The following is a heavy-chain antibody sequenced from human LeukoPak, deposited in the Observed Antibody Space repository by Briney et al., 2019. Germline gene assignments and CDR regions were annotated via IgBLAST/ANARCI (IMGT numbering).Heavy chain of an antibody. Sequence: PSETLSLTCTVSGDSISSSSYYWGWIRQPPGKGLEWIGSIYYSGSTYYNPSLKSRVTISVDTSKNQFSLKLSSVTAADTAIYYCAILGKQWLVRLPDYWGQGTLVTVSS. J-gene: IGHJ4*02. V-gene: IGHV4-39*01. CDR3: AILGKQWLVRLPDY. CDR1: GDSISSSSYY. CDR2: IYYSGST. D-gene: IGHD6-19*01.